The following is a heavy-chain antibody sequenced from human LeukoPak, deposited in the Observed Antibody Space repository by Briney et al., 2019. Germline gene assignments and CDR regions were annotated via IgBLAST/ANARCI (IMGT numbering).Heavy chain of an antibody. CDR2: IYYSGST. J-gene: IGHJ4*02. Sequence: SETLSLTCTVSGGSISSYYWSWIRQPPGKGLEWIGYIYYSGSTNYNPSLKSRVTISVDTSKNQFSLKLSSVTAEDTAVYYCATWGGGDYWGQGTLVTVSS. D-gene: IGHD3-10*01. CDR1: GGSISSYY. V-gene: IGHV4-59*01. CDR3: ATWGGGDY.